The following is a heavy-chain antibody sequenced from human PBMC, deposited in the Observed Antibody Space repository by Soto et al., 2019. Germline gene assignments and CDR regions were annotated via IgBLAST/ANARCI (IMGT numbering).Heavy chain of an antibody. CDR3: ARGDCSGGSCYFADYYYYMDV. J-gene: IGHJ6*03. D-gene: IGHD2-15*01. V-gene: IGHV4-59*08. CDR1: GGSISSYY. Sequence: SETLSLTCTVSGGSISSYYWSWIRQPPGKGLEWIGYIYYSGSTNYNPSLKSRVTISVDTSKNQFSLKLSSVTAADTAVYYCARGDCSGGSCYFADYYYYMDVWGKGTTVTVSS. CDR2: IYYSGST.